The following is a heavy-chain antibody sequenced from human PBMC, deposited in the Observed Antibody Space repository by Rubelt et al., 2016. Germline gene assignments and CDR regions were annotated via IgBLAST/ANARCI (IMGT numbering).Heavy chain of an antibody. D-gene: IGHD3-10*02. Sequence: QVQLQESGPGLVKPLETLSLICTVSGASIDSRDYFWGWIRQPPGKGLEWIGSISYGGITYFNSSLQSRVITSFDTSRDQLALSLTFETAADVAVVPLARMGPADVCSYFAHWGRGPPVTVSP. CDR2: ISYGGIT. CDR1: GASIDSRDYF. CDR3: ARMGPADVCSYFAH. J-gene: IGHJ2*01. V-gene: IGHV4-39*07.